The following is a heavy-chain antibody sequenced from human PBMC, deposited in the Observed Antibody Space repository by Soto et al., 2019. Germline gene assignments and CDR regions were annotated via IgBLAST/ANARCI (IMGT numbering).Heavy chain of an antibody. Sequence: RLSLSGPVSGGSLREFGHFGTWIRQRPGRGLEWIGYSTYTGVTYYSPSIRSRISISVDTSKNQFYLTLNSVTAADTDVYYCATDAGGPPLNRFDSWGHGTPVTVSS. CDR3: ATDAGGPPLNRFDS. CDR1: GGSLREFGHF. CDR2: STYTGVT. D-gene: IGHD3-16*01. J-gene: IGHJ5*01. V-gene: IGHV4-31*03.